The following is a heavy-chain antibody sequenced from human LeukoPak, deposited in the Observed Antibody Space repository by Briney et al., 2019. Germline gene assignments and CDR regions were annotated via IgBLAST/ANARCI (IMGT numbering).Heavy chain of an antibody. CDR2: IFYSGST. D-gene: IGHD5-18*01. CDR3: ARRYGNYYMDV. CDR1: SGSISTSNYY. J-gene: IGHJ6*03. V-gene: IGHV4-39*01. Sequence: SETLSLTCTVPSGSISTSNYYWGWVRQPPGKALEWIGNIFYSGSTYYSPSLKSRVTISLDTSKNQFSLKLSSVTAADTAVYYCARRYGNYYMDVWGKGTTVTISS.